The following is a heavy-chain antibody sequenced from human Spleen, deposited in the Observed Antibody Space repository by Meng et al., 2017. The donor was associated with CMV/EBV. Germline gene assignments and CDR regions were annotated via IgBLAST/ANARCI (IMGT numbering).Heavy chain of an antibody. CDR3: LPHLTGGPGDYSSYFEY. CDR2: ISYDGSNK. CDR1: GFTFSTYA. D-gene: IGHD3-9*01. J-gene: IGHJ4*02. Sequence: GESLKISCAASGFTFSTYAMHWVRQAPGKGLEWVAVISYDGSNKYYADSVKGRFTISRDNSKNMLYLQMNSLRTEDTAVYYCLPHLTGGPGDYSSYFEYWGQGTLVTVSS. V-gene: IGHV3-30-3*01.